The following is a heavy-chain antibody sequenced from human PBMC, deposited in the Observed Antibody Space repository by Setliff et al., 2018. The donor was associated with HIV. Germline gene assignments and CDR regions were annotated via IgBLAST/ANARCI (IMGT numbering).Heavy chain of an antibody. CDR2: IYYRGST. D-gene: IGHD1-26*01. CDR1: GDSISSSSHY. Sequence: ASETLFLTCNVSGDSISSSSHYWGWIRQPPGKGLEWIGSIYYRGSTYYNPSLKSRLTISVDSSKNQFSLRLHSVTAADTAVYYCTRGVRAYRPFDYWGQGTLVTVSS. J-gene: IGHJ4*02. CDR3: TRGVRAYRPFDY. V-gene: IGHV4-39*01.